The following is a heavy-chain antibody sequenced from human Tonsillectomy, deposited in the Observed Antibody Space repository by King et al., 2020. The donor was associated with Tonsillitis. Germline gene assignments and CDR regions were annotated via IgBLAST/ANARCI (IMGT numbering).Heavy chain of an antibody. Sequence: VQLVESGGGLVQPGGSLRLSCAASGFTFSSYWMSWVRQAPGKGLEWVANIKEDGSEKYYVDSVKGRFTISRDNAKNSLYLQMNSLRAEDTAVYYCAGVGGSSWTRRGTDWFDPWGQGTLVTVSS. CDR2: IKEDGSEK. D-gene: IGHD6-13*01. CDR3: AGVGGSSWTRRGTDWFDP. V-gene: IGHV3-7*03. CDR1: GFTFSSYW. J-gene: IGHJ5*02.